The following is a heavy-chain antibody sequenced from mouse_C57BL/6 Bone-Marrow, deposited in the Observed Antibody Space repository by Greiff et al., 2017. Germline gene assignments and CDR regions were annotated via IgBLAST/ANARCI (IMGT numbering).Heavy chain of an antibody. D-gene: IGHD3-1*01. CDR3: PRDRRAVDY. V-gene: IGHV2-2*01. CDR2: IWSGGST. Sequence: VQGVESAPGLVQPSQSLCITCTVSGFSLTSYGVLWVRQSPGKGLEWLGVIWSGGSTDSNAAFISRLCISKDNSKSQVFYKMNSLQADFTSIYCGPRDRRAVDYWGQATSGTAS. CDR1: GFSLTSYG. J-gene: IGHJ4*01.